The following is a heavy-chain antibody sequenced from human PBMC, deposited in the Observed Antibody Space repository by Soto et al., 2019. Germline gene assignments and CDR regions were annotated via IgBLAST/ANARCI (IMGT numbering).Heavy chain of an antibody. V-gene: IGHV4-31*03. D-gene: IGHD1-1*01. Sequence: SETLSLTCTVTGGSMTSGDQYWTWIRHRPGEGLEWFGYIYHRGSLYYNPSLKSRVSMSVDTSKNQFSLNLSSVTAADTAVYYCARELPQRQGRNMDVWGQGTTVTV. CDR1: GGSMTSGDQY. CDR3: ARELPQRQGRNMDV. CDR2: IYHRGSL. J-gene: IGHJ6*02.